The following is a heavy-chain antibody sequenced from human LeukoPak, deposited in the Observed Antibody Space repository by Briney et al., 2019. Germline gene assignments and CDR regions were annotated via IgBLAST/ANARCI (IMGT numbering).Heavy chain of an antibody. CDR3: TRFTFGNRDY. V-gene: IGHV4-31*03. CDR1: GGSISGGTNY. CDR2: IYYSGTT. D-gene: IGHD1/OR15-1a*01. Sequence: SETLSLTCTVSGGSISGGTNYWTWIPQHPGKGLEWIGSIYYSGTTYYNPSLKSRVTISVDTSKNQFSLKLSSVTAADTAVYYCTRFTFGNRDYWGQGTLVIVSS. J-gene: IGHJ4*02.